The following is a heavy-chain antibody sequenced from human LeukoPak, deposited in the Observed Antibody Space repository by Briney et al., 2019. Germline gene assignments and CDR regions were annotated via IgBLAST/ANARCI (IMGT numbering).Heavy chain of an antibody. CDR3: AREGPRGNSQFDY. Sequence: GGSLRLSCAVSGFTFSDYSMNWVRQAPGKGLEWVSYISGSSSTIYYTGFVKGRFTISRDNSKNTLYLQMNSLRAEDTAVYYCAREGPRGNSQFDYWGQGTLVTVSS. V-gene: IGHV3-48*01. CDR2: ISGSSSTI. D-gene: IGHD2/OR15-2a*01. J-gene: IGHJ4*02. CDR1: GFTFSDYS.